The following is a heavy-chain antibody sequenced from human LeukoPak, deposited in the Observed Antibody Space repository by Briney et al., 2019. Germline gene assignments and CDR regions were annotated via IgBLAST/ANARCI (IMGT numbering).Heavy chain of an antibody. D-gene: IGHD1-26*01. V-gene: IGHV4-39*02. CDR1: GGSISSSSYY. CDR3: ARDSLGAGTVGATSGY. J-gene: IGHJ4*02. CDR2: IYYSGNT. Sequence: PSETLSLTCTVSGGSISSSSYYWRWIRHPPGKGLEWIVVIYYSGNTYYNPSLKSRVTISVDTSKNPFSLKLNSVTAADTAVYYCARDSLGAGTVGATSGYWGQGTLVTVSS.